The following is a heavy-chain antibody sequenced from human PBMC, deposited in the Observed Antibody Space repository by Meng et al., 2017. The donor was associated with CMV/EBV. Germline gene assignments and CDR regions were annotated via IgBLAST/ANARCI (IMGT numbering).Heavy chain of an antibody. Sequence: ASVKVSCKASGGTFSSYAISWVRQAPGQGLEWMGWINPNSGGTNYAQKFQGRVTMTRDTSISTAYMELSRLRSDDTAVYYCARLAAMVQYYFDYWGQGTLVTVSS. D-gene: IGHD5-18*01. V-gene: IGHV1-2*02. J-gene: IGHJ4*02. CDR2: INPNSGGT. CDR1: GGTFSSYA. CDR3: ARLAAMVQYYFDY.